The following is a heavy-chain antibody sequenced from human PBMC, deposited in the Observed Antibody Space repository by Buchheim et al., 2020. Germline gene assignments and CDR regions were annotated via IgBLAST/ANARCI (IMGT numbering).Heavy chain of an antibody. J-gene: IGHJ4*02. D-gene: IGHD1-14*01. Sequence: QVTLRESGPALVKPTQTLTLTCNFSGFSLSTNGMCVNWIRQPPGKALEWLARIDWDDDKYYSTSLQTRLTISKDTSKSQVVLTLTNVEAVDTATYYCARLSLGNPFDFWGQGTL. V-gene: IGHV2-70*15. CDR1: GFSLSTNGMC. CDR2: IDWDDDK. CDR3: ARLSLGNPFDF.